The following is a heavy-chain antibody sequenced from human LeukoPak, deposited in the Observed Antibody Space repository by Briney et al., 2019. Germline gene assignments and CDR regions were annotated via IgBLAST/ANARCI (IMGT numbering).Heavy chain of an antibody. CDR2: FDPEDGET. CDR1: GDTLTELS. Sequence: ASVKVSCKVSGDTLTELSMHWVRQGPGKGLECMVRFDPEDGETIYVKKFQGRVTMTEDTSTVSQYMELSSLRSEDTDVYYCATHHYVWGSYRYYFDYWGQGTLVTVPS. J-gene: IGHJ4*02. D-gene: IGHD3-16*02. CDR3: ATHHYVWGSYRYYFDY. V-gene: IGHV1-24*01.